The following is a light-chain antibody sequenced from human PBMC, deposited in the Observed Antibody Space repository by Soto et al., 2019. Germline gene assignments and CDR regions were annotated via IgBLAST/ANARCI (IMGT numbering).Light chain of an antibody. Sequence: EIVLTQSPATLSLSPGERATLSCRASQSVSSYLAWYQQKPGQAPRLLIYDASNRATGIPARFSGSGSGTDFTLNISSLEPEDFAVYYCQKRSNWPLPFGGGTKVEIK. CDR2: DAS. CDR1: QSVSSY. V-gene: IGKV3-11*01. CDR3: QKRSNWPLP. J-gene: IGKJ4*01.